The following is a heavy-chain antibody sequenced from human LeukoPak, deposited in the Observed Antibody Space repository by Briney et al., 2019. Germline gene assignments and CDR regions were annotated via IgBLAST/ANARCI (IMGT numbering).Heavy chain of an antibody. CDR3: ARGSFLWNYYYYYMDV. D-gene: IGHD1-1*01. CDR1: GGTFSSYA. CDR2: IIPIFGTA. V-gene: IGHV1-69*05. J-gene: IGHJ6*03. Sequence: SVKVSCKASGGTFSSYAISWVRQAPGQGLEWMGGIIPIFGTANYAQKFQGRVTITTDESTSTAYMELSSLRSEDTAVYYCARGSFLWNYYYYYMDVWGKGTTVTVSS.